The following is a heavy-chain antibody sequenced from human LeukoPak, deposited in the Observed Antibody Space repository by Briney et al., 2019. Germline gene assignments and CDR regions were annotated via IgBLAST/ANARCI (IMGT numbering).Heavy chain of an antibody. Sequence: AGGTLRLSCAASGFTFSSYWMHWVRQAPGKGLVWVSRINSDGSSTSYADSVKGRFTISRDNAKNTLYLQMNSLRAEDTAVYYCAREHSLFGVVMSTIYYYGMDVWGQGTTVTVSS. J-gene: IGHJ6*02. CDR1: GFTFSSYW. D-gene: IGHD3-3*01. CDR3: AREHSLFGVVMSTIYYYGMDV. V-gene: IGHV3-74*01. CDR2: INSDGSST.